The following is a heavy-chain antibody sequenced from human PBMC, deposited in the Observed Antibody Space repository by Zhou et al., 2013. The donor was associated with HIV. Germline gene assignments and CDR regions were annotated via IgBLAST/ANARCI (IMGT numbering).Heavy chain of an antibody. D-gene: IGHD2-2*01. V-gene: IGHV1-8*01. Sequence: QVQLTQSGAELRRPGASVKVSCKTSGYTFSHYDIHWIRQAPGQGLEWMGWLNAERGNRDIAQKFWGRVALTLDVSTRTAYMELKTLKFEDTAVYYCARDLLPTTSWTDSYYYGMDVWGQGTTVTVAS. CDR2: LNAERGNR. CDR3: ARDLLPTTSWTDSYYYGMDV. J-gene: IGHJ6*02. CDR1: GYTFSHYD.